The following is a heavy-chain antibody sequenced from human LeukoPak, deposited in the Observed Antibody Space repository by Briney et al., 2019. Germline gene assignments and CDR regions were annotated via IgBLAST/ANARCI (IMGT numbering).Heavy chain of an antibody. CDR1: GFTFSSYA. CDR2: ISGSGGST. CDR3: ARVGSGWYYFDY. V-gene: IGHV3-23*01. J-gene: IGHJ4*02. D-gene: IGHD6-19*01. Sequence: GGSLRLSCAASGFTFSSYAMSWVRQAPGKGLEWVSAISGSGGSTYYADSVKGRFTISRDNSKNTLYLQMNSLRAEDTAVYYCARVGSGWYYFDYWGQGTLVTVSS.